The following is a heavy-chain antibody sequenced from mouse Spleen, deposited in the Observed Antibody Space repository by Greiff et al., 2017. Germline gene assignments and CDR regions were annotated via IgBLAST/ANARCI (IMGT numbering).Heavy chain of an antibody. CDR1: GYAFSSSW. J-gene: IGHJ2*01. D-gene: IGHD1-1*01. Sequence: VQLQQSGPELVKPGASVKISCKASGYAFSSSWMNWVKQRPGKGLEWIGRIYPGDGDTNYNGKFKGKATLTADKSSSTAYMQLSSLTSEDSAVYFCARVTTDYWGQGTTLTVSS. CDR2: IYPGDGDT. CDR3: ARVTTDY. V-gene: IGHV1-82*01.